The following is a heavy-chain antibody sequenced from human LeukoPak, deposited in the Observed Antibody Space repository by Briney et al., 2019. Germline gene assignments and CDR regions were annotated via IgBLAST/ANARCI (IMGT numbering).Heavy chain of an antibody. J-gene: IGHJ3*02. D-gene: IGHD1-26*01. CDR1: GFTFSNAW. V-gene: IGHV3-21*01. Sequence: GGSLRLSCAASGFTFSNAWMSWVRQAPGKGLEWVSSISSSSSYIYYADSVKGRFTISRDNAKNSLYLQMNSLRAEDTAVYYCARDLLSGSPPDAFDIWGQGTMVTVSS. CDR2: ISSSSSYI. CDR3: ARDLLSGSPPDAFDI.